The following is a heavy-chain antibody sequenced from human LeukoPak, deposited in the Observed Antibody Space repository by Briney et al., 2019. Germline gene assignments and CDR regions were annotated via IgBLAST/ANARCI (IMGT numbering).Heavy chain of an antibody. CDR3: ARDSGYCSGGSCYSYYYYMDV. J-gene: IGHJ6*03. V-gene: IGHV3-64*01. CDR1: GFTFSSYA. Sequence: GGSLRLSCAASGFTFSSYAMHWVRQAPGKALEYVSAISSNGGSTYYANSVKGRFTISRDNSKNTLYLQMGSLRAEDMAVYYCARDSGYCSGGSCYSYYYYMDVWGKGTTVTVSS. CDR2: ISSNGGST. D-gene: IGHD2-15*01.